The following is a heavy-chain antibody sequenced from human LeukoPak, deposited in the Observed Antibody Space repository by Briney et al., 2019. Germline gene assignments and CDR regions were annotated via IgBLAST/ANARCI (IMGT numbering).Heavy chain of an antibody. CDR2: ISAYNGNT. CDR1: VYTFTSYG. CDR3: ARVECSGGSCYGFY. V-gene: IGHV1-18*01. D-gene: IGHD2-15*01. J-gene: IGHJ4*02. Sequence: ASVKVSCKASVYTFTSYGISWVRQAPGQGLEWMGWISAYNGNTNYAQKLQGRVTMTTDTSTSTAYMELRSLRSDDTAVYYCARVECSGGSCYGFYWGQGTLVTVSS.